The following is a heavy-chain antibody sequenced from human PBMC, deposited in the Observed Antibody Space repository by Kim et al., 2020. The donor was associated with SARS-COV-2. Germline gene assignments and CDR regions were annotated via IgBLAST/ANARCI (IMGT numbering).Heavy chain of an antibody. D-gene: IGHD3-22*01. CDR3: TRGRGYTEDH. CDR2: SSGDNIHT. Sequence: ASVKVSCKTSGYSFTDYAIHWVRQAPGQRLEWMGWSSGDNIHTKYAQNFQGRFTITKDTSATTAYMELSSLKSEDTAIYYCTRGRGYTEDHWGQGTLVTVSS. CDR1: GYSFTDYA. J-gene: IGHJ4*02. V-gene: IGHV1-3*01.